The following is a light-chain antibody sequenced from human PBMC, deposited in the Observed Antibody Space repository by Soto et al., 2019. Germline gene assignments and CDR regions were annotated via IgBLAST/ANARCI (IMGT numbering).Light chain of an antibody. V-gene: IGKV3-15*01. CDR1: QSVSSN. CDR3: QQYDDSPCT. CDR2: GAS. J-gene: IGKJ1*01. Sequence: EILITQSPATLSVSPGERATLSCRASQSVSSNLAWYQQKPGQAPRLLIYGASSRATGIPARFSGSGSGTDFTLTISRLQSEDFAVYYCQQYDDSPCTFGQGTQVEIK.